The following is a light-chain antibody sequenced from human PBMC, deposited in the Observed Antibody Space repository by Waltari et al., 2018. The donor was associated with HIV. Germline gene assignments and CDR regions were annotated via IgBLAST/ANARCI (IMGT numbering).Light chain of an antibody. CDR3: SSYTSSTTLV. Sequence: QSALTQPASVSGSPGQSITISCTGTISDVGGYNYVSWYQQYPGKAPKLMIYDVSNRPSWVSNRFSGSKSGNTASLTSSGLQAEDEADYYCSSYTSSTTLVFGGGTKLTVL. CDR1: ISDVGGYNY. J-gene: IGLJ2*01. V-gene: IGLV2-14*03. CDR2: DVS.